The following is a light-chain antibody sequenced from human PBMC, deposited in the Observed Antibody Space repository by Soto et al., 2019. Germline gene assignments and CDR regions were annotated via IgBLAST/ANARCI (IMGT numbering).Light chain of an antibody. CDR3: QVWDTSSDQGV. V-gene: IGLV3-21*02. J-gene: IGLJ1*01. CDR2: DDS. Sequence: SYDLTQPPSVSLAPGQTATVTCGGNNVGSKSVHWYQQKPGQAPVLVVYDDSDRPSGIPERFSGSNSGNTATLTISRVEAGDEADYYCQVWDTSSDQGVFGTGTKVTVL. CDR1: NVGSKS.